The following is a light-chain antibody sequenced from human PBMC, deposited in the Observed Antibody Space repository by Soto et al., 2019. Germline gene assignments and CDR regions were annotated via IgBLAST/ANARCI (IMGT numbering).Light chain of an antibody. CDR2: GAS. J-gene: IGKJ1*01. Sequence: ETVMTQSPATLSVSPGERATLSCRASESVSSNLAWYQQKPGQAPRLLIYGASTRATGIPARFSGSGSGTEFTLTISSLQSEDFAVYYCQQCNDWPWTFGQGTKADIK. CDR1: ESVSSN. V-gene: IGKV3-15*01. CDR3: QQCNDWPWT.